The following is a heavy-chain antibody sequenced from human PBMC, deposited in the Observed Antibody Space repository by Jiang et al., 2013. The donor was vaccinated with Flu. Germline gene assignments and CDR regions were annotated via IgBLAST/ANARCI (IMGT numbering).Heavy chain of an antibody. V-gene: IGHV1-58*01. CDR1: GEFSFSNSA. Sequence: GAEVKKPGTSVKVSCKASGEFSFSNSAVQWVRQARGQRLEWIGWIVVGSGDTNYAQKFQQRVTITRDMSTSTAYMEQSSLRSEDSAVYYCAARPAPSGWEAISSYDYYY. CDR3: AARPAPSGWEAISSYDYYY. CDR2: IVVGSGDT. D-gene: IGHD1-26*01. J-gene: IGHJ6*03.